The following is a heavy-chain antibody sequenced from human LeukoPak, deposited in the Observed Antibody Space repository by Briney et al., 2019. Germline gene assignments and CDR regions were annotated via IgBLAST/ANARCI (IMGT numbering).Heavy chain of an antibody. D-gene: IGHD2-15*01. V-gene: IGHV5-51*01. CDR2: IYPGDSDT. CDR1: GYSFTSYW. J-gene: IGHJ6*03. Sequence: GESLKISCKGSGYSFTSYWIGWVRQMPGKGLEWMGIIYPGDSDTRYSPSFQGQVTISADKSISTAYLQWSSLKASDTAMYYCARASAVVATSFPGYYYYMDVWGKGTTVTVSS. CDR3: ARASAVVATSFPGYYYYMDV.